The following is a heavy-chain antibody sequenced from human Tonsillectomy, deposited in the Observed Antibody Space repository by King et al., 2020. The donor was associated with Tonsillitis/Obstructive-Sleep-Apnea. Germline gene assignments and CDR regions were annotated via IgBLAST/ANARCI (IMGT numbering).Heavy chain of an antibody. V-gene: IGHV3-30*18. CDR2: ISYDGSNK. CDR3: AKDKGSGSFSSYYYYMDV. CDR1: GFTFSSYG. D-gene: IGHD3-10*01. Sequence: VQLVESGGGVVQPGRSLRLSCAASGFTFSSYGMHWVRQAPGKGLEWVAGISYDGSNKYYADSVKGRFTISRDNSKNTLYLQMNSLRAEDTAVYYWAKDKGSGSFSSYYYYMDVWGKGTTVTVSS. J-gene: IGHJ6*03.